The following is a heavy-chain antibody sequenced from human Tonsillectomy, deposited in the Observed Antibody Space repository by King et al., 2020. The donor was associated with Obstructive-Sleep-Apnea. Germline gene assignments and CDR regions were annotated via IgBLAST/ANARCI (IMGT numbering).Heavy chain of an antibody. D-gene: IGHD3-22*01. Sequence: VQLVESGGGVVQPGRSLRLSCAASGFTFSSYSMHWVRQAPGKGLEWVALISYDGNKKYYADSAKGRFTISRDNSKSALFLLMNSLRAEDTAVYYCAYFDSSGYYSYFDYWGQGTLVTVSS. CDR2: ISYDGNKK. CDR3: AYFDSSGYYSYFDY. V-gene: IGHV3-30-3*01. CDR1: GFTFSSYS. J-gene: IGHJ4*02.